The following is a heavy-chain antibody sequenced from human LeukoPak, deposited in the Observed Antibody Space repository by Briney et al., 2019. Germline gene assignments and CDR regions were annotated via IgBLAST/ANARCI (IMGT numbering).Heavy chain of an antibody. CDR2: IVRNGGST. CDR1: GFTFSSSA. J-gene: IGHJ4*02. CDR3: VRPSGYSGYGYFFDY. D-gene: IGHD5-12*01. Sequence: GGSLRLSCSASGFTFSSSAMHWVRQAPGKGLEYVSAIVRNGGSTYYADSVEGRFTISRDNSKNTLYLQMSSLRAEDTAVYYCVRPSGYSGYGYFFDYWGQGTLVTVSS. V-gene: IGHV3-64D*06.